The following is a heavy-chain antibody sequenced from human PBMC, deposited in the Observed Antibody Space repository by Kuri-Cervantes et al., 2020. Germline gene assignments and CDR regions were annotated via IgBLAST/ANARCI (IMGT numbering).Heavy chain of an antibody. V-gene: IGHV3-30*02. CDR3: AKDHPSSGCFDY. Sequence: GESLKISCAASGFTFSRYAMHWVRQAPGKGLEWVAVIWYDGSNKYYADSVKGRFIISRDNSKNTLYLQMNSLRAEDTAVYYCAKDHPSSGCFDYWGQGTLVTVSS. CDR1: GFTFSRYA. CDR2: IWYDGSNK. J-gene: IGHJ4*02. D-gene: IGHD6-19*01.